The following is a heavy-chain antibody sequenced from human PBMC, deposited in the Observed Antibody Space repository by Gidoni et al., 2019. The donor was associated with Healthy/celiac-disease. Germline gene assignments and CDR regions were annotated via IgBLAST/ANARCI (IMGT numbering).Heavy chain of an antibody. J-gene: IGHJ4*02. Sequence: EVQLLESGGGLVQPGGSLRLSCAASGFPFSSYAMSWVRQAPGKGLEWVSAISGSGGSTYYADSVKGRFTISRDNSKNTLYLQMNSLRAEDTAVYYCAKDGPSKVVAADLVGDYWGQGTLVTVSS. CDR1: GFPFSSYA. CDR3: AKDGPSKVVAADLVGDY. D-gene: IGHD2-15*01. CDR2: ISGSGGST. V-gene: IGHV3-23*01.